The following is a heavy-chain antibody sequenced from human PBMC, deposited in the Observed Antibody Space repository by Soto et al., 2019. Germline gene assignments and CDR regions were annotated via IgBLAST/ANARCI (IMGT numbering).Heavy chain of an antibody. D-gene: IGHD3-22*01. CDR2: ISSSSSYT. V-gene: IGHV3-11*06. J-gene: IGHJ4*02. Sequence: LRLSCAASGFTFSDYYMSWIRQAPGKGLEWVSYISSSSSYTNYADSVKGRFTISRVNAKNSLYLQMNSLRAEDTAVYYCARGYYDSSGYTGFDYWGQGALVTVSS. CDR3: ARGYYDSSGYTGFDY. CDR1: GFTFSDYY.